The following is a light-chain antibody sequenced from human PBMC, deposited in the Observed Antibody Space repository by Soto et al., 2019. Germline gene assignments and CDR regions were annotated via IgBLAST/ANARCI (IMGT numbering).Light chain of an antibody. J-gene: IGKJ2*01. CDR3: QHYYSYPHT. V-gene: IGKV1-8*01. CDR2: AAS. CDR1: QDISNY. Sequence: AIRMTQSPSSFSASPGDRVTITCRASQDISNYLAWYQQKPVKAPKLLIYAASSLQSGVPSRFSASGSGTDFTLTISCLQSEDFATYYCQHYYSYPHTFGQGTKLEIK.